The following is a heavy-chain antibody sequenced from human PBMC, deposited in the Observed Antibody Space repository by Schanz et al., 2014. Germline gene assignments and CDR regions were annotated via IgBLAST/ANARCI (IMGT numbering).Heavy chain of an antibody. J-gene: IGHJ6*03. D-gene: IGHD3-10*01. CDR1: GFTFSSHW. V-gene: IGHV3-74*02. CDR2: IKSDGSST. Sequence: EVQLLESGGGLIQPGGSLRLSCAASGFTFSSHWMHWVRQDPGKGLVWVARIKSDGSSTSYADSVKGRFTISRDSAKNSLYPQMNSLRPEDTALYYCAKGSRSGSKVMDVWGKGTTVAVSS. CDR3: AKGSRSGSKVMDV.